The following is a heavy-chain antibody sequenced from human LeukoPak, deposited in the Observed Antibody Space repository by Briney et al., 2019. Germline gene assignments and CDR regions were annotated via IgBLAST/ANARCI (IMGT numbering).Heavy chain of an antibody. CDR1: GGSISSHY. CDR2: IYYSGST. J-gene: IGHJ4*02. CDR3: ARVSYDILTGYYPTDFDY. D-gene: IGHD3-9*01. V-gene: IGHV4-59*11. Sequence: PSETLSLTCTVSGGSISSHYWSWIRQPPGKGLEWIGYIYYSGSTNYNPSLKSRVTISVDTSKNQFSLKLSSVTAADTAVYYCARVSYDILTGYYPTDFDYWGQGTLVTVSS.